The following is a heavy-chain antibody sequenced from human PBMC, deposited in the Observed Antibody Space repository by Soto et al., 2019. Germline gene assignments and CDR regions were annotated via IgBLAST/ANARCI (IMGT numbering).Heavy chain of an antibody. Sequence: QVQLVESGGGAVQPGRSLRLSCAASGFTFSSHAMHWVRQAPGKGLECVAIISYDGSNKYYGDSVRGRLTISRDNSKNTMYLQMTSLRAEDTAVYYCARDQTGITTTGGGRIDYWGQGTLVTVSS. D-gene: IGHD6-13*01. CDR3: ARDQTGITTTGGGRIDY. V-gene: IGHV3-30-3*01. J-gene: IGHJ4*02. CDR1: GFTFSSHA. CDR2: ISYDGSNK.